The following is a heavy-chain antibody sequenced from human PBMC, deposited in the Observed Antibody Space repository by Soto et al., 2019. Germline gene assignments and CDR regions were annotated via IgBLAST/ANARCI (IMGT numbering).Heavy chain of an antibody. CDR3: ASNQNDYGDYWYFDL. V-gene: IGHV4-4*02. CDR2: IYHSGST. J-gene: IGHJ2*01. D-gene: IGHD4-17*01. CDR1: GGSISSSNW. Sequence: QVQLQESGPGLVKPSGTLSLTCAVSGGSISSSNWWSWVRQPPGKGLEWIGEIYHSGSTNYNPSLKSRVTISVDKSKNQFALKLSSVTAADTAVYYCASNQNDYGDYWYFDLWGRVTLVTVSS.